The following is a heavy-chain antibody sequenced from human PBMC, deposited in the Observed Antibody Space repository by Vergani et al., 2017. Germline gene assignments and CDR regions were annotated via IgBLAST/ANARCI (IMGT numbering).Heavy chain of an antibody. CDR1: GYAFTSYH. CDR3: AREGVTSMVRGVLSSTGVDP. J-gene: IGHJ5*02. CDR2: INPSGGYT. D-gene: IGHD3-10*01. Sequence: QVHLVQSGAEVKKPGASVKVSCKASGYAFTSYHMHWVRQAPGQGLEWMGIINPSGGYTRYSQKFQGRVTMTRDTSTSTVFMELSSLGSEDTAVYYCAREGVTSMVRGVLSSTGVDPWSQGTLVIVSS. V-gene: IGHV1-46*03.